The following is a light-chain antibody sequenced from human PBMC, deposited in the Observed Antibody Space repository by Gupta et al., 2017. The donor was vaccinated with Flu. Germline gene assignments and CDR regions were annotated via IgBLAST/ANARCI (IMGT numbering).Light chain of an antibody. CDR2: RNS. CDR1: KSENRN. Sequence: VMEKTTSITCGGKKSENRNVHWHQQKPGQDPLLVIYRNSSRAAGGRERFSDSNSGTTATLTMRGAQAGAEDDYHWQVWDSSTGVFGGGTKLTVL. CDR3: QVWDSSTGV. V-gene: IGLV3-9*01. J-gene: IGLJ2*01.